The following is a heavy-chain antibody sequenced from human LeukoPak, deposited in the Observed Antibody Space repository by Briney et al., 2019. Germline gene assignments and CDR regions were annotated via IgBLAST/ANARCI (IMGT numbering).Heavy chain of an antibody. CDR3: ARDISGSYSFDY. Sequence: GGSLRLSCAASGFTFDDFTMHWVRQGPGKGLEWVSCISSSSSYIYYANSVKGRFTISRDNAKNSLYLQMNSLRAEDTAVYYCARDISGSYSFDYWGQGTLVTVSS. CDR2: ISSSSSYI. J-gene: IGHJ4*02. V-gene: IGHV3-21*01. D-gene: IGHD1-26*01. CDR1: GFTFDDFT.